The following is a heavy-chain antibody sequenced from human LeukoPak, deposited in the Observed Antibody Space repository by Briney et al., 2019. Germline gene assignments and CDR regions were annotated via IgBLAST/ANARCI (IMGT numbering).Heavy chain of an antibody. Sequence: PGGSPRLSCAASGFTFNNYAMSWVRQAPGKGLEWVSTISGSGDSTHYADSVKGRFTISRDNSKNTLYMQMNSLGVEDTAVYYCVKGCSYTGYYTSEKWGQGTLVTVSS. CDR3: VKGCSYTGYYTSEK. D-gene: IGHD5-12*01. J-gene: IGHJ4*02. CDR2: ISGSGDST. CDR1: GFTFNNYA. V-gene: IGHV3-23*01.